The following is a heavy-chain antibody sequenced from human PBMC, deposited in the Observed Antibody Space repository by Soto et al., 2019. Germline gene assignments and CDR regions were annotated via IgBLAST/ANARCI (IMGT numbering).Heavy chain of an antibody. CDR3: VSDQAHGYTGNV. V-gene: IGHV4-31*02. Sequence: SQDLSPTCSGPAGVFTSRATCCSWLLQHPGTGPEWLGYIYDSGVTSYTPALKSRVTLSLDRPNNQVSLKLRSVTAPDTPVYCCVSDQAHGYTGNVWGQGTLVTVS. D-gene: IGHD5-18*01. CDR1: AGVFTSRATC. J-gene: IGHJ3*01. CDR2: IYDSGVT.